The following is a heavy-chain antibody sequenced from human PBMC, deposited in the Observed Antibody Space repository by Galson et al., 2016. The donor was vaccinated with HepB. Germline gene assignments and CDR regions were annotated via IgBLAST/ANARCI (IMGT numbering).Heavy chain of an antibody. J-gene: IGHJ3*01. Sequence: TLSLTCTVSGGSLGRSSYYWGWIRQTPGTGLEWIGNLYFNGSPSYNPSLTSRVTISVDTSKNQFSLMQSSVTAAHTAVYYCARVDTAIDDAFDVWSQGTMVTVSS. CDR3: ARVDTAIDDAFDV. D-gene: IGHD5-18*01. CDR2: LYFNGSP. V-gene: IGHV4-39*01. CDR1: GGSLGRSSYY.